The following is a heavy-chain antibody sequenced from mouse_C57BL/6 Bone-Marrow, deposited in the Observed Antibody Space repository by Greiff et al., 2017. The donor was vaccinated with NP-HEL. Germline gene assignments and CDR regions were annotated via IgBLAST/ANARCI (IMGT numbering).Heavy chain of an antibody. V-gene: IGHV3-6*01. CDR3: AREGPAWFAY. CDR1: GYSITSVYY. Sequence: EVKLMESGPGLVKPSQSLSLTCSVTGYSITSVYYWNWIRQFPGNKLEWMGYISYDGSNNYNPSLKNRISITRDTSKNQFFLKLNSVTTEDTATYYCAREGPAWFAYWGQGTLVTVSA. J-gene: IGHJ3*01. D-gene: IGHD3-3*01. CDR2: ISYDGSN.